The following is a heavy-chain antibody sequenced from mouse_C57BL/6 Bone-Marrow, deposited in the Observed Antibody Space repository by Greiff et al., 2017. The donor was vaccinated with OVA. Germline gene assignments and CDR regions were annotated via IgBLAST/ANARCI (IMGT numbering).Heavy chain of an antibody. CDR1: GYTFTSYW. CDR3: ARGGDDYDGLHFDY. CDR2: IYPGSGST. V-gene: IGHV1-55*01. Sequence: QVHVKQSGAELVKPGASVKMSCKASGYTFTSYWITWVKQRPGQGLEWIGDIYPGSGSTNYNEKFKSKATLTVDTSSSTAYMQLSSLTSEDSAVYYCARGGDDYDGLHFDYWGQGTTLTVSS. J-gene: IGHJ2*01. D-gene: IGHD2-4*01.